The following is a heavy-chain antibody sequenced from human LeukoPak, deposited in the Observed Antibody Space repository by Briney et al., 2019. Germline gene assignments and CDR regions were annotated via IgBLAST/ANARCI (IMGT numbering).Heavy chain of an antibody. V-gene: IGHV3-23*01. J-gene: IGHJ4*02. CDR2: ISGSGGST. D-gene: IGHD2-15*01. CDR1: GFTFSSYA. Sequence: PGGSLRLSCAAPGFTFSSYAMSWVRQAPGKGLEWVSAISGSGGSTYYADSVKGRFTISRDNSKNTLYLQMNSLRAEDTAVYYCAKVPGIRYCSGGSCSDYWGQGTLVTVSS. CDR3: AKVPGIRYCSGGSCSDY.